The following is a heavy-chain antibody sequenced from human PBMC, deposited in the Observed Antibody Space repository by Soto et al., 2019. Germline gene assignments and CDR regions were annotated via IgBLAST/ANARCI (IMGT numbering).Heavy chain of an antibody. V-gene: IGHV4-59*01. Sequence: SETLSLTCTVSGGSISSYYWSWIRQPPGKRLEWIGYIYYSGSTNYNPSLKSRVIISVDTSKNQFSLKLSSVTAADTAVYYCARGYSSGWLIDYWGQGTLVTVSS. D-gene: IGHD6-19*01. CDR1: GGSISSYY. CDR3: ARGYSSGWLIDY. J-gene: IGHJ4*02. CDR2: IYYSGST.